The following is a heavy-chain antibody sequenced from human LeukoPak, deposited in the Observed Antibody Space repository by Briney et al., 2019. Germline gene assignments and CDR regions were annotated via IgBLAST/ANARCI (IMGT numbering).Heavy chain of an antibody. CDR3: ARGVPAAIRGGWFDP. J-gene: IGHJ5*02. D-gene: IGHD2-2*01. CDR1: GFTFSSYW. Sequence: GSLRLSCAASGFTFSSYWMHWVRQAPGKGLVWVSRINSDGSSTSYADSVKGRFTISRDNAKNTLYLQMNSLRAEDTAVYYCARGVPAAIRGGWFDPWGQGTLVTVSS. V-gene: IGHV3-74*01. CDR2: INSDGSST.